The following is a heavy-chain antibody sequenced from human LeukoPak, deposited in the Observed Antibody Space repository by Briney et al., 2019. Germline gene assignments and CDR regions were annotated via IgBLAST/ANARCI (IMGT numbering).Heavy chain of an antibody. J-gene: IGHJ5*02. CDR3: AKDPHPDSSSWYNWFDP. CDR1: GFTFGSYA. Sequence: GGSLRLSCAASGFTFGSYAMSWVRQAPGKGLEWVSAISGSGGSTYYADSVKGRFTISRDNSKNTLYLQMNSLRAEDTAVYYCAKDPHPDSSSWYNWFDPWGQGTLVTVSS. D-gene: IGHD6-13*01. V-gene: IGHV3-23*01. CDR2: ISGSGGST.